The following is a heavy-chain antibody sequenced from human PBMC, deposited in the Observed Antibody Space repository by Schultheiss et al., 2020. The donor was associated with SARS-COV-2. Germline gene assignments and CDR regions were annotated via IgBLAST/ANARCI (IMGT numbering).Heavy chain of an antibody. CDR2: IYHSGST. D-gene: IGHD3-10*01. CDR3: ARRMGFGDWSFDS. CDR1: GDPLSYGGFY. V-gene: IGHV4-31*03. Sequence: SQTLSLTCTVSGDPLSYGGFYWTWIRQYPGKTLEWIGSIYHSGSTYYNPSLKSRVTISIDTSKDHFSLRLTSVTATDTAVYYCARRMGFGDWSFDSWGQGTLVTVSS. J-gene: IGHJ4*02.